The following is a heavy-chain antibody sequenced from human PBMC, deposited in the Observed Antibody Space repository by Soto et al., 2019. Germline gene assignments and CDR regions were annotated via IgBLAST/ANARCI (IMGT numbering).Heavy chain of an antibody. Sequence: TLSLTCSVSVDSISSGNHYWSWIRQPPGKGLEWIGYIFYSGTAYYNPSLKSRLTISVDTSKNQFSLKLSSVTAADTAVYYCARTDYGTAYFDPWGQGSLVTVSS. CDR1: VDSISSGNHY. CDR2: IFYSGTA. CDR3: ARTDYGTAYFDP. J-gene: IGHJ5*02. V-gene: IGHV4-30-4*01. D-gene: IGHD3-10*01.